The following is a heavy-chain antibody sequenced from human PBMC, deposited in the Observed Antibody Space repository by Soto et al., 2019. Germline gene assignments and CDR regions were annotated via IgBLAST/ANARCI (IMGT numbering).Heavy chain of an antibody. CDR1: GFTFSSYW. J-gene: IGHJ4*02. Sequence: HPGGSLRLSCAASGFTFSSYWMHWVRQAPGKGLEWVSRINSDGSSTSYADSVKGRFTISRDNSKNTLYLQMNILRVEDTAVYYCARPLSLNSWGNGPDYWGQGTLVTVAS. CDR2: INSDGSST. D-gene: IGHD3-16*01. V-gene: IGHV3-74*01. CDR3: ARPLSLNSWGNGPDY.